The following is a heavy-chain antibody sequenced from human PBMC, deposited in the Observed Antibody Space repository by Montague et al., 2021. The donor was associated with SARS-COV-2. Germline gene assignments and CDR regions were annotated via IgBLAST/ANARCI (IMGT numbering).Heavy chain of an antibody. CDR3: ARRALRGLSWFFDL. CDR1: GGSISSGSYY. CDR2: INFSGKT. J-gene: IGHJ2*01. V-gene: IGHV4-39*01. D-gene: IGHD3-10*01. Sequence: SETLSLTCTVSGGSISSGSYYWGWVRQPPRKGLERIGTINFSGKTYYNPSLKSRVTIPVDTSKNQFSLKVTSVTAPDSAVHYCARRALRGLSWFFDLWGRGTLVTVSS.